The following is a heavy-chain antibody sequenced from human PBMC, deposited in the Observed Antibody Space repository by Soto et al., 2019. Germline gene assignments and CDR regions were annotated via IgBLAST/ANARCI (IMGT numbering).Heavy chain of an antibody. J-gene: IGHJ4*02. Sequence: ASVKVSCKASGYTFTSYGISWVRQAPGQGLEWMGWISAYNGNTNYAQKLQGRVTMTTDTSTSTAYMELRSLRSDDTAVYYCARKTYYDFWSGYSTFDYWGQGTLVTVSS. CDR3: ARKTYYDFWSGYSTFDY. CDR2: ISAYNGNT. CDR1: GYTFTSYG. V-gene: IGHV1-18*01. D-gene: IGHD3-3*01.